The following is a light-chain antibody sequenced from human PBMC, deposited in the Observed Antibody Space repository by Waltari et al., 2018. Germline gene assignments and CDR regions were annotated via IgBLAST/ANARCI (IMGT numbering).Light chain of an antibody. CDR3: CSYAGSYTWV. J-gene: IGLJ3*02. V-gene: IGLV2-11*01. Sequence: QSALTQPRSVSGSPGQSVTISCTGTSSDVGDYNYVSWYQQHPGIAPKLMIYDVSKRPSRVPDRFSGSKSGNTASLTISGLQAEDEADYYCCSYAGSYTWVFGGGTKLTVL. CDR1: SSDVGDYNY. CDR2: DVS.